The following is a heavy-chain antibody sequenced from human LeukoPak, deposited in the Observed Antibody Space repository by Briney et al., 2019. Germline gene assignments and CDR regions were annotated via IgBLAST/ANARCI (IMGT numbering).Heavy chain of an antibody. CDR2: ISGSGGST. J-gene: IGHJ4*02. V-gene: IGHV3-23*01. CDR3: ASGGHVDY. CDR1: GFTFSSYA. D-gene: IGHD3-10*01. Sequence: PGGSLRLSCAASGFTFSSYAMSWVRQAPGKGLEWVSAISGSGGSTYYADSVKGRFIISRDNARNSLYLQMNSLRGEDTAVYYCASGGHVDYWGQGTLVTVSS.